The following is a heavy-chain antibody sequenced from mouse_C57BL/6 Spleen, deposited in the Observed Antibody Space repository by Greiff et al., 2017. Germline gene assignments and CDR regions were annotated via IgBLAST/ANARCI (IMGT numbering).Heavy chain of an antibody. V-gene: IGHV3-6*01. CDR1: GYSITSGYY. J-gene: IGHJ2*01. Sequence: VQLQQSGPGLVKPSQSLSLTCSVTGYSITSGYYWNWIRQFPGNKLEWMGYISYDGSNNYNPSLKNRISITRDTSKNQFFLKLNSVTTEDTATYYCARVGGYGNYFDYWGQGTTLTVSS. CDR2: ISYDGSN. CDR3: ARVGGYGNYFDY. D-gene: IGHD2-1*01.